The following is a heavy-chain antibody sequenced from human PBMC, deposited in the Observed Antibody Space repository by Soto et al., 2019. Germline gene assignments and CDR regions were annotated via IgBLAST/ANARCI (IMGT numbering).Heavy chain of an antibody. Sequence: PGGSLRLSCAASGFNFSSYSMNWVRQAPGKGLEWVSSISSSSSYIYYADSVKGRFTISRDNAKNSLYLQMNSLRAEDTAVYYCARDSNSDFWSGPPGRFDPWGQGTLVTVS. CDR1: GFNFSSYS. D-gene: IGHD3-3*01. CDR3: ARDSNSDFWSGPPGRFDP. CDR2: ISSSSSYI. J-gene: IGHJ5*02. V-gene: IGHV3-21*01.